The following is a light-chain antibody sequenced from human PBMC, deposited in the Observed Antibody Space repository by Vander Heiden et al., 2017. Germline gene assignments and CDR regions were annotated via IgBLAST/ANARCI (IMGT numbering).Light chain of an antibody. Sequence: DIQMTQSPSSLSASVGDRVTITCRASQSISSYLNGYQQKTGKAPKLLIYAEASWKSGVPSRFSGSGSGTDFTLTNSRLQHEDCATYYCQQSDSTPRTFGQGTKVEIK. J-gene: IGKJ1*01. CDR2: AEA. CDR3: QQSDSTPRT. CDR1: QSISSY. V-gene: IGKV1-39*01.